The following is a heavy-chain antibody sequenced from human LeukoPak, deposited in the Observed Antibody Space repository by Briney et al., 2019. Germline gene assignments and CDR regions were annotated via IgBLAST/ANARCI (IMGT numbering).Heavy chain of an antibody. CDR1: GGSISSHY. D-gene: IGHD3-3*01. Sequence: SETLSLTCTVAGGSISSHYWSWIRQPPGKGLEWIGYIYYGGSTNYNPSLKSRVTISVDTSKNQFSLKLSSVTAADTAVYYCARGRRYYDFWSGYFPYYYMDVWGKGTTVTVSS. CDR2: IYYGGST. V-gene: IGHV4-59*11. CDR3: ARGRRYYDFWSGYFPYYYMDV. J-gene: IGHJ6*03.